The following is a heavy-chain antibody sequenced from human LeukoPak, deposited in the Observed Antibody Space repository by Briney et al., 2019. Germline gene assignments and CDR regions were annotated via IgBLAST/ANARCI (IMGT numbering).Heavy chain of an antibody. CDR2: IHYTGST. CDR1: GGSISDNS. D-gene: IGHD3-10*01. J-gene: IGHJ6*02. CDR3: ARTSRHFYGSGTNLTPWPAGMDV. Sequence: SETLSLTCSVSGGSISDNSWSWIRRPPGKGLEWIGHIHYTGSTDYNPSLKSRVTISVDTSKSQFSLTLNSATAADTAVYYCARTSRHFYGSGTNLTPWPAGMDVWGQGTTVTVSS. V-gene: IGHV4-59*01.